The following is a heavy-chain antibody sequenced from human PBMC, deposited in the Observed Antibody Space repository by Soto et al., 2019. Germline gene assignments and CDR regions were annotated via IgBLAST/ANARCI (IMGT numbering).Heavy chain of an antibody. CDR2: INPSGGST. D-gene: IGHD6-13*01. J-gene: IGHJ6*02. CDR1: GYTFTSYY. CDR3: ARDPAGQRGVYYYYGMDV. V-gene: IGHV1-46*01. Sequence: GASVKVSCKASGYTFTSYYMHWVRQAPGQGLEWMGIINPSGGSTSYAQKFQGRVTMTRDTSTSTVYMELSSLRSEDTAVYYCARDPAGQRGVYYYYGMDVWGQGTTVTVSS.